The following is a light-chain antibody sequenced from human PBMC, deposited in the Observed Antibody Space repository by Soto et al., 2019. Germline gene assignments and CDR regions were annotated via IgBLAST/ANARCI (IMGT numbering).Light chain of an antibody. CDR1: QSVSSY. CDR3: QQRSNWPRT. J-gene: IGKJ1*01. CDR2: DAS. V-gene: IGKV3-11*01. Sequence: EIVLTQSPATLSLSPGERATLSCRASQSVSSYLAWYQQKVGQTPRLLIYDASNRATGIPARFSGSGSGTDFPITISSLEPEDFAVYYRQQRSNWPRTFGQGTKVEIK.